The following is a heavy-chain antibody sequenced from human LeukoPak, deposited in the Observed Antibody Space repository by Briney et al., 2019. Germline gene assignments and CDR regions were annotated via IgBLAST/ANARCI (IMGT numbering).Heavy chain of an antibody. D-gene: IGHD6-13*01. V-gene: IGHV4-38-2*01. CDR3: ARHDSAAAGIDF. CDR1: GYSITNGYY. Sequence: SSETLSLTXAVSGYSITNGYYWGWIRPPPGKGLEWIGSINHSGSTSYNPTLKSRVTISVDTSKNQFSLKVTSVTAADTAVYHCARHDSAAAGIDFWGQGTPVTVSS. J-gene: IGHJ4*02. CDR2: INHSGST.